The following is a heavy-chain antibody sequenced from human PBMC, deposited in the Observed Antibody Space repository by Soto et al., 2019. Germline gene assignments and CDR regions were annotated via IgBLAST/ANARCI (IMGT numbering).Heavy chain of an antibody. Sequence: SGPTLVNPTQTLTLTCTFSGFSLSTSGMCVSWIRQPPGKALEWLALIDWDDDKYYSTSLKTRLTISKDTSKNQVVLTMTNMDPVDTATYYCARIRRSWYSFSYYYYGMDVWGQGTTVTVS. V-gene: IGHV2-70*01. CDR1: GFSLSTSGMC. CDR2: IDWDDDK. D-gene: IGHD6-13*01. CDR3: ARIRRSWYSFSYYYYGMDV. J-gene: IGHJ6*02.